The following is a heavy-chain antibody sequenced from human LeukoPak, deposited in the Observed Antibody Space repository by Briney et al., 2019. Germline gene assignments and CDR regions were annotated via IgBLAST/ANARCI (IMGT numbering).Heavy chain of an antibody. CDR2: IYTSGST. V-gene: IGHV4-4*07. CDR1: GGSISTYY. Sequence: TETLSLTCTVSGGSISTYYWSWVRQPAGKGLEWIGRIYTSGSTNYNPSLKSRVTMSVDTSKNQFSLKLSSVTAADTAVYYCARDRGFGYYYYMDVWGKGTTVTVSS. CDR3: ARDRGFGYYYYMDV. D-gene: IGHD3-10*01. J-gene: IGHJ6*03.